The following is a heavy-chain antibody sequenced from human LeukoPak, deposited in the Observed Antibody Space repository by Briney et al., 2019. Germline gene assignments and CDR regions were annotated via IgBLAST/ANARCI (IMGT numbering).Heavy chain of an antibody. CDR2: IYYSGST. Sequence: PSETLSLTCTVSGGSISSSSYYWGWIRQPPGKGLEWIGSIYYSGSTYYNPSLKSRVTMSVDTSKNQFSLKLSSVTAADTAVYYCARVYGDYPYQDYFDYWGQGTLVTVSS. J-gene: IGHJ4*02. CDR3: ARVYGDYPYQDYFDY. CDR1: GGSISSSSYY. V-gene: IGHV4-39*07. D-gene: IGHD4-17*01.